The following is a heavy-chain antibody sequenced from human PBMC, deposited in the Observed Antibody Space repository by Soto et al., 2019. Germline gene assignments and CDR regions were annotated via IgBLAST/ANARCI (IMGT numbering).Heavy chain of an antibody. D-gene: IGHD3-22*01. CDR1: GFSFSSYA. Sequence: GGSLRLSCAASGFSFSSYAMHWVRQAPGKGLEYVSAISSNGGNTYYANSVKGRFTISRDNSKNTLYLQMGSLRAEDMAVYYCAKASITMIVVVIDFDYWGQGTLVTVSS. V-gene: IGHV3-64*01. CDR2: ISSNGGNT. J-gene: IGHJ4*02. CDR3: AKASITMIVVVIDFDY.